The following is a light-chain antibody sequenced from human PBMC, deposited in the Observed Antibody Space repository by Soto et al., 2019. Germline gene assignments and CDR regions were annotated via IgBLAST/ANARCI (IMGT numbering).Light chain of an antibody. CDR3: QQYGCSPRT. CDR1: PSVSSSF. CDR2: DAS. V-gene: IGKV3-20*01. Sequence: EIVLTQSPATLSLSPGERATLSCRASPSVSSSFLSWYQQKRGQAPRLLIHDASSRATGISDRFTGSGSGTDFTLTITTLEPEDFAVYYCQQYGCSPRTFGQGTKVDIK. J-gene: IGKJ1*01.